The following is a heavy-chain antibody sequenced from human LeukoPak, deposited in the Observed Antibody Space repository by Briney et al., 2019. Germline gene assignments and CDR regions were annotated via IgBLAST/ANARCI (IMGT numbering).Heavy chain of an antibody. V-gene: IGHV3-74*01. D-gene: IGHD2-21*02. CDR1: GFTLRNYW. J-gene: IGHJ6*03. Sequence: GGSLRLSCAASGFTLRNYWMHWVRQTPGKGLLWASRINGDGTSATYAGSVKGRFTISRDNAKNTLYLQMNSLRAEDTAVYYCARVAYCGGDCYSLDYYYMDVWGKGTTVTVSS. CDR3: ARVAYCGGDCYSLDYYYMDV. CDR2: INGDGTSA.